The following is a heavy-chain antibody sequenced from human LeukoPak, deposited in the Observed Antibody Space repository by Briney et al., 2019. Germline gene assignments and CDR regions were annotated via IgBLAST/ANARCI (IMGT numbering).Heavy chain of an antibody. CDR1: GGSFRGYY. J-gene: IGHJ4*02. CDR2: INHSGST. V-gene: IGHV4-34*01. Sequence: KPSETLSLTCAVYGGSFRGYYWSSIRQPPGKGQERSVEINHSGSTNYNPSLKSRVTISVDPSKSQFSLKLSSVTAADTAVYCCARGGGRERRFGYWGQGTLVTVSS. D-gene: IGHD1-1*01. CDR3: ARGGGRERRFGY.